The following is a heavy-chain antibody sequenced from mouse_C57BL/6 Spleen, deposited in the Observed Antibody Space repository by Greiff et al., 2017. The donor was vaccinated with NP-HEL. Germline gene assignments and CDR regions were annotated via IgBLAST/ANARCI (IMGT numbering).Heavy chain of an antibody. CDR1: GYTFTDYE. D-gene: IGHD1-1*01. CDR2: IDPETGGT. V-gene: IGHV1-15*01. Sequence: QVQLQQSGAELVRPGASVTLSCKASGYTFTDYEMHWVKQTPVHGLEWIGAIDPETGGTAYNQKFKGKAILTADKSSSTAYMELRSLTSEDSAVYYCTRDYYGSEGYWGQGTTLTVSS. J-gene: IGHJ2*01. CDR3: TRDYYGSEGY.